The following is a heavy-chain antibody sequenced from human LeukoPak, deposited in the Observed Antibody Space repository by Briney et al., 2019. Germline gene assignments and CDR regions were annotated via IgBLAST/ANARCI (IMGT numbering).Heavy chain of an antibody. V-gene: IGHV3-9*01. Sequence: GGSLRLSCAASGSTFDDYAMHWVRQAPGKGLEWVSGISWNSGSIGYADSVKGRFTISRDNAKNSLYLQMNSLRAEDTALYYCAKAAKYYYDSSGYLDYWGQGTLVTVSS. CDR1: GSTFDDYA. CDR2: ISWNSGSI. D-gene: IGHD3-22*01. J-gene: IGHJ4*02. CDR3: AKAAKYYYDSSGYLDY.